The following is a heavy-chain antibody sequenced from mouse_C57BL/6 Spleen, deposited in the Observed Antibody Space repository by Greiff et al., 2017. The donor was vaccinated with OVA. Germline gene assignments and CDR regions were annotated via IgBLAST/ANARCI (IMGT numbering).Heavy chain of an antibody. D-gene: IGHD2-4*01. V-gene: IGHV1-69*01. CDR2: IDPSDSYT. J-gene: IGHJ4*01. Sequence: QVQLQQPGAELVMPGASVKLSCKASGYTFTSYWMHWVKQRPGQGLEWIGEIDPSDSYTNYNQKFKGKSTLTVDKSSSTAYMQLSSLTSEDSAAYYCARLGLRREYYAMDYWGQGTSVTVSS. CDR3: ARLGLRREYYAMDY. CDR1: GYTFTSYW.